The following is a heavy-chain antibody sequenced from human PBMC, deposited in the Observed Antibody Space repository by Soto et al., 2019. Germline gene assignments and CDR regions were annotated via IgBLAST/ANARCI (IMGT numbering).Heavy chain of an antibody. CDR3: ARFDNPLGYCTNGVCPYDAFDI. CDR1: GYTFTSYY. CDR2: INPSGGST. D-gene: IGHD2-8*01. Sequence: QVQLVQSGAEVKKPGASVKVSCKASGYTFTSYYMHWVRQAPGQGLEWMGIINPSGGSTSYAQKFQGRVTMTRDTSTSTVYMELSGLRSEDTAVYYCARFDNPLGYCTNGVCPYDAFDIWGQGTMVTVSS. V-gene: IGHV1-46*03. J-gene: IGHJ3*02.